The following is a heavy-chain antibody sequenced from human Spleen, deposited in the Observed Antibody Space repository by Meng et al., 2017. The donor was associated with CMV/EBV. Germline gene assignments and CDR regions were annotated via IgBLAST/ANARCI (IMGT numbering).Heavy chain of an antibody. D-gene: IGHD2-15*01. J-gene: IGHJ6*02. CDR1: GYTFTDYY. CDR3: ARVKRYCTGGSCSSTGYYGMDV. Sequence: ASVKVSCKASGYTFTDYYIQWVRQAPGQGPEWMGWINPNSGGTSYAQKFQGRVTMTGDTSITTAYLELSRLRSDDMAVYYCARVKRYCTGGSCSSTGYYGMDVWGQGTTVTVSS. V-gene: IGHV1-2*02. CDR2: INPNSGGT.